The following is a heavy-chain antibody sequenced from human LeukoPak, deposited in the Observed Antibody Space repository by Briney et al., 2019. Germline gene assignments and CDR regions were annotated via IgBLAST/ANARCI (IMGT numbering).Heavy chain of an antibody. D-gene: IGHD3-3*01. Sequence: PGGSLRLSCAASGFTVSRNYMSWVRQAPGKGLEWVSAISGSGGSTYYADSVKGRFTISRDNSKNTLYLQMNSLRAEDTAVYYCAYDFWSGRSYYFDYWGQGTLVTVSS. CDR2: ISGSGGST. V-gene: IGHV3-23*01. CDR3: AYDFWSGRSYYFDY. CDR1: GFTVSRNY. J-gene: IGHJ4*02.